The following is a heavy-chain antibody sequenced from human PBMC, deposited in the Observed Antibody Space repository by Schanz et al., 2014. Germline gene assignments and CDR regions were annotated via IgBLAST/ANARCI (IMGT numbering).Heavy chain of an antibody. CDR2: ISSGGGST. D-gene: IGHD4-17*01. V-gene: IGHV3-23*01. CDR3: ARKMKLGVYGGKGHDSLDI. CDR1: GFSFSDYY. J-gene: IGHJ3*02. Sequence: EVQLLESGGGLVEPGGSLRLSCAASGFSFSDYYMSWIRQAPGKGLEWVSSISSGGGSTYYADSVKGRFTISRDNSKNTLYLQMKSLRAEDTAVYYCARKMKLGVYGGKGHDSLDIWGQGTMVTVSS.